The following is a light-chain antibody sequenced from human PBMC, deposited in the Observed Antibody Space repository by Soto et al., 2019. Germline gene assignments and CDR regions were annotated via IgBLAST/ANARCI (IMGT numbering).Light chain of an antibody. J-gene: IGKJ4*01. CDR3: QQYNSYSLT. CDR1: QSISSW. V-gene: IGKV1-5*01. Sequence: DIQMTQSPSTLSASVGDRVTISCRASQSISSWLAWYQQKPGKAPKLLIYDASSLESGVPSRFSGSGSGAEFTLAISSLQPDDFATYYCQQYNSYSLTFGGGTKVEIK. CDR2: DAS.